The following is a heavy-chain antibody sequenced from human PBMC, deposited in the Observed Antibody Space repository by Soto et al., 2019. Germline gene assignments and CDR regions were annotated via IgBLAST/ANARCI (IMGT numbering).Heavy chain of an antibody. CDR2: IYYSGST. CDR1: GGSVSSGSYY. V-gene: IGHV4-61*01. Sequence: SETLSLTCTVSGGSVSSGSYYWSWIRQPPRKGLEWIGYIYYSGSTNYNPSLKSRVTISVDTSKNQFSLKLSSVTAADTAVYYCARIYGSGSYFYYYGMDVWGQGXTVTVYS. CDR3: ARIYGSGSYFYYYGMDV. J-gene: IGHJ6*02. D-gene: IGHD3-10*01.